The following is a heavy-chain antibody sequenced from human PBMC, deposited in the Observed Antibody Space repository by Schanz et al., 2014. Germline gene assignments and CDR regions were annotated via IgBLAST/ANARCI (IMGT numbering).Heavy chain of an antibody. D-gene: IGHD3-10*01. V-gene: IGHV3-23*04. Sequence: EVQLVESGGGLVQPGGSLRLSCTASGFTFSDYWMSWVRQAPGKGLEWVIVISGSGGSTYYADSVKGRFTISRDNSKNTLYLQMNSLRAEDTAVYYCARIGGSVFDYWAQGTLVIVSS. CDR1: GFTFSDYW. CDR2: ISGSGGST. J-gene: IGHJ4*02. CDR3: ARIGGSVFDY.